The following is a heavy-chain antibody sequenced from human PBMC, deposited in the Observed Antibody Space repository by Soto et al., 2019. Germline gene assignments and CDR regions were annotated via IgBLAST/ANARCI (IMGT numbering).Heavy chain of an antibody. CDR1: GFTFSTYG. CDR3: AKDHLPSTVTTPGY. J-gene: IGHJ4*02. V-gene: IGHV3-30*18. D-gene: IGHD4-17*01. CDR2: ISYDGNNK. Sequence: QVQLVESGGGVVQPGRSLRLSCAASGFTFSTYGMHWVRQAPGKRLEWVAVISYDGNNKYYADSVKGRFTIARDNSKNTLFLQMDSLRAEDTAVYYCAKDHLPSTVTTPGYWGQGTLVIVSS.